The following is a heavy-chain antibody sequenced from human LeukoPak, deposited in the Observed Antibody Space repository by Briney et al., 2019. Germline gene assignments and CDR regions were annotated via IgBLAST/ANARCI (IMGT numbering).Heavy chain of an antibody. CDR2: INPDGRDT. D-gene: IGHD2-21*02. CDR3: TSWGDTTAEYFQR. Sequence: GSLRLSCVVSGFSFNRCWMNWVRQAPGKGLEWVAHINPDGRDTYYVDSVKGRFTISRDNAQNSMYLQMNSLRVEDTAVYYCTSWGDTTAEYFQRWGQGTLVTVSS. V-gene: IGHV3-7*01. CDR1: GFSFNRCW. J-gene: IGHJ1*01.